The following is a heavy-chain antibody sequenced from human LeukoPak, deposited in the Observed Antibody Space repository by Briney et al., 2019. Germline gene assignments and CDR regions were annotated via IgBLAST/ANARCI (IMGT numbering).Heavy chain of an antibody. V-gene: IGHV1-69*06. J-gene: IGHJ6*04. D-gene: IGHD2-15*01. Sequence: SVKVSCKASGCTFSSYAISWVRQAPGQGLEWMGGIIPIFGTANYAQKFQGRVTITADKSTSTAYMELSSLRSEDTAVYYCARMSYCSGGSCLGFGMDVWGKGTTVTVSS. CDR1: GCTFSSYA. CDR2: IIPIFGTA. CDR3: ARMSYCSGGSCLGFGMDV.